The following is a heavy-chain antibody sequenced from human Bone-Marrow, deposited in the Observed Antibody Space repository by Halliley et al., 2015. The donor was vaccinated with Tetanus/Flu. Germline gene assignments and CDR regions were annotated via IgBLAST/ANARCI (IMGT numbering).Heavy chain of an antibody. CDR2: MNPRGGSP. D-gene: IGHD2-2*01. CDR3: ARTRGLGSSSQFRMDV. Sequence: IMNPRGGSPHAGRKFQGRLTMSRDTSTGTAYMELSSLKSDDTAVYYCARTRGLGSSSQFRMDVWGQGTAVTVSS. V-gene: IGHV1-46*01. J-gene: IGHJ6*02.